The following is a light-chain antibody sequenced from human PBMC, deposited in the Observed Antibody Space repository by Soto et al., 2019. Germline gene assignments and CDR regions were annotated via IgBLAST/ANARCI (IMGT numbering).Light chain of an antibody. CDR1: QSISSW. J-gene: IGKJ1*01. CDR2: KAS. CDR3: QQYNSYWT. V-gene: IGKV1-5*03. Sequence: IQMTQSPSTLSASVGDRVTITCRASQSISSWLAWYQQKPGKAPKLLIYKASSLESGVPSRFSGSGSGTEFTLTISSLQPDDFATYYCQQYNSYWTFGQGTTVEIK.